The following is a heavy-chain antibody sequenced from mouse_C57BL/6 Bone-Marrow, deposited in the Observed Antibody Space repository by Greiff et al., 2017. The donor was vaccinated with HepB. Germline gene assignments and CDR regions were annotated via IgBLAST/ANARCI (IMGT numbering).Heavy chain of an antibody. CDR1: GFTFSDYG. CDR3: ARQGPPWFAY. CDR2: ISNLAYSI. Sequence: DVMLVESGGGLVQPGGSLKLSCAASGFTFSDYGMAWVRQAPRKGPEWVAFISNLAYSIYYADTVTGRFTISRENAKNTLYLEMSSLRSEDTAMYYCARQGPPWFAYWGQGTLVTVSA. J-gene: IGHJ3*01. V-gene: IGHV5-15*01.